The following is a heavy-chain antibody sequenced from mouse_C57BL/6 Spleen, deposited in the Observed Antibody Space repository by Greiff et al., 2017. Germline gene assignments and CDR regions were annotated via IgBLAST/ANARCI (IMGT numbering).Heavy chain of an antibody. CDR3: ARSREYDRAGFAY. V-gene: IGHV1-82*01. CDR2: IYPGDGDT. Sequence: QVQLQQSGPELVKPGASVKISCKASGYAFSSSWMNWVKQRPGKGLEWIGRIYPGDGDTNYNGKFKGKATLTADKSSSTAYMQLSSLTSEDSAVYFGARSREYDRAGFAYWGQGTLVTVSA. J-gene: IGHJ3*01. D-gene: IGHD2-14*01. CDR1: GYAFSSSW.